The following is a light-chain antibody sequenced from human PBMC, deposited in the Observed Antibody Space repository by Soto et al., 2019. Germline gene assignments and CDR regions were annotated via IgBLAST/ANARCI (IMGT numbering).Light chain of an antibody. J-gene: IGLJ2*01. CDR1: NSDVGGYNY. CDR2: DVT. V-gene: IGLV2-14*03. Sequence: QSVLTQPASVSGSPGQSITISCTGTNSDVGGYNYVSWYQQHPGRAPKLMIYDVTNRPSGVSYRFSGSKSGNTASLTISGLQAEDEADYYCSSYTSNSAVVFGGGTQLTVL. CDR3: SSYTSNSAVV.